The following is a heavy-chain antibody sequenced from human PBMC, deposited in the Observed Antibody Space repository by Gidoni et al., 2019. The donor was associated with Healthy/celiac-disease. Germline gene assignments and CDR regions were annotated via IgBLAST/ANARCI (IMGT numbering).Heavy chain of an antibody. V-gene: IGHV1-8*01. CDR1: GYTFTSYD. CDR2: MNPNSGNT. D-gene: IGHD6-6*01. Sequence: QVQLVQSGAEVKKPGASVKVSCKASGYTFTSYDINWVRQATGQGLEWMGWMNPNSGNTGYAQKFQGRVTMTRNTSISTAYMELSSLRSEDTAVYYCARARPIAARPNNYYYGMDVWGQGTTVTVSS. CDR3: ARARPIAARPNNYYYGMDV. J-gene: IGHJ6*02.